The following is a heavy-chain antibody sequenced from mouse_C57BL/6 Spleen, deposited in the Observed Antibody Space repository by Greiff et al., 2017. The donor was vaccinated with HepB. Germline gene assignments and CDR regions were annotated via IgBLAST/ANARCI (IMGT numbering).Heavy chain of an antibody. Sequence: EVKLQESGPGLVKPSQSLSLTCSVTGYSITSGYYWNWIRQFPGNKLEWMGYISYDGSNNYNPSLKNRISITRDTSKNQFFLKLNSVTTEDTATYYCARGEELGLYYHAMDYWGQGTSVTVSS. V-gene: IGHV3-6*01. J-gene: IGHJ4*01. D-gene: IGHD4-1*01. CDR2: ISYDGSN. CDR1: GYSITSGYY. CDR3: ARGEELGLYYHAMDY.